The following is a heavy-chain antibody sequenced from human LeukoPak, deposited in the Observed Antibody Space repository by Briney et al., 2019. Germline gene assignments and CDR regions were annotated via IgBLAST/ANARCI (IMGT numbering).Heavy chain of an antibody. D-gene: IGHD3-16*01. Sequence: ASVKVSCKASGYTFTSYYMHWVRQAPGQGLEGMGIINPSGGSTSYAQKFQGRVTMTRDTSTITVYMELRSLRSEDRAVYYCARCLVGELTPFDYWGQGPLVTVSS. CDR1: GYTFTSYY. J-gene: IGHJ4*02. CDR3: ARCLVGELTPFDY. CDR2: INPSGGST. V-gene: IGHV1-46*01.